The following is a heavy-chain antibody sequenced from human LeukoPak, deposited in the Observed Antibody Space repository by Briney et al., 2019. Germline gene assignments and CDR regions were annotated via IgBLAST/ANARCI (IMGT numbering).Heavy chain of an antibody. CDR1: GGSISSYY. J-gene: IGHJ4*02. CDR3: ARGYGGITYYFDY. V-gene: IGHV4-59*01. Sequence: SETLSLTCTVSGGSISSYYWSWIRQPPGKGLEWIGYIYYSGSTNYNPSLKSRVTISVDTSKNQFSLKLGSVTAADTAVYYCARGYGGITYYFDYWGQGTLVTVSS. D-gene: IGHD4-23*01. CDR2: IYYSGST.